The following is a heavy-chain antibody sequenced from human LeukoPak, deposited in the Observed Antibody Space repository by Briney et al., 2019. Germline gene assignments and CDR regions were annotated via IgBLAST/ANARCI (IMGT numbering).Heavy chain of an antibody. D-gene: IGHD6-19*01. J-gene: IGHJ4*02. CDR1: GFTFSSYG. Sequence: PGGSLRLSCAASGFTFSSYGMHWVRQAPGKGLEWVAVIWYDGSNKYYADSVKGRFTISRDNSKNTLYLQMNSLRAEGTAVYYCARGTGPPYSSGWYPEYWGQGTLVTVSS. V-gene: IGHV3-33*01. CDR3: ARGTGPPYSSGWYPEY. CDR2: IWYDGSNK.